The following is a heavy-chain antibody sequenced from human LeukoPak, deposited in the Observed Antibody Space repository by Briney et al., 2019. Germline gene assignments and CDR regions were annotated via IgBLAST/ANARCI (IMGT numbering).Heavy chain of an antibody. Sequence: GASVKVSCKASGYTFTSYYMHWVRQAPGQGLEWMGWINPNSGGTNYAQKFQGRVTMTRDTSISTAYMELSRLRSDDTAVYYCARDRDDYDFWRGYSQDYYYYYMDVWGKGTTVTVSS. V-gene: IGHV1-2*02. D-gene: IGHD3-3*01. J-gene: IGHJ6*03. CDR3: ARDRDDYDFWRGYSQDYYYYYMDV. CDR2: INPNSGGT. CDR1: GYTFTSYY.